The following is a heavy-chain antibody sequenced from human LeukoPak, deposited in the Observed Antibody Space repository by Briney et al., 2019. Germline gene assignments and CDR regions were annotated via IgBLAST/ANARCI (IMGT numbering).Heavy chain of an antibody. CDR1: GGSISSGGYS. J-gene: IGHJ5*02. Sequence: SQTLSLTCAVSGGSISSGGYSWSWIRQPPGKGLEWIGYIYHSGSTYYNPSLKSRVTISVDKSKNQFSLKLSSVTAADTAVYYCARLGVDTAFRFDPWGQGTLVTVSS. CDR2: IYHSGST. D-gene: IGHD5-18*01. V-gene: IGHV4-30-2*01. CDR3: ARLGVDTAFRFDP.